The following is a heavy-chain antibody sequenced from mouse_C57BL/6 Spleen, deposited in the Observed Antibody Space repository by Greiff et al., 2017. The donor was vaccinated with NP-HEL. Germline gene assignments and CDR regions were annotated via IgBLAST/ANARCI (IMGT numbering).Heavy chain of an antibody. CDR2: IDPSDSYT. J-gene: IGHJ1*03. D-gene: IGHD1-1*01. Sequence: QVQLQQPGAELVMPGASVKLSCKASGYTFTSYWMHWVKQRPGQGLEWIGEIDPSDSYTNYNQKFKGKSTLTVDKSSSTAYMQLSSLTSEDAAVYYCARLLRYFDVWGTGTPVTGSS. V-gene: IGHV1-69*01. CDR1: GYTFTSYW. CDR3: ARLLRYFDV.